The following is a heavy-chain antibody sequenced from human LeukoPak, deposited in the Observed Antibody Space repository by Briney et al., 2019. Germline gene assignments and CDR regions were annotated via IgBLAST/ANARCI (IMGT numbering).Heavy chain of an antibody. CDR1: GFTFSSYE. J-gene: IGHJ3*02. CDR2: ISSSGSTI. CDR3: ARDSGTNNRITMIVVVIGAFDI. Sequence: GGSLRLSCAASGFTFSSYEMNWVRQAPGKGLEWVSYISSSGSTIYYADSVKGRFTISRDNAKNSLYLQMNSLRAEDTAVYYCARDSGTNNRITMIVVVIGAFDIWGQGTMVTVSS. D-gene: IGHD3-22*01. V-gene: IGHV3-48*03.